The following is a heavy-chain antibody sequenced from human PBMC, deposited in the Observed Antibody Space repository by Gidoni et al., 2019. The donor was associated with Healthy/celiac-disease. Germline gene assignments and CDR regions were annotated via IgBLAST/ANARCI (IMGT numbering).Heavy chain of an antibody. CDR1: GGSISSYS. CDR2: IIYSGST. J-gene: IGHJ6*02. Sequence: PGLVKPSETLSLTCTVSGGSISSYSWSWIRPPPGKGLEWIGYIIYSGSTNYHPSLKSRVTISVDTSKNQFSLKLSSVTAADTAVYYCARLAITRNPLAAAASNPYYYYGMDVWGQGTTVTVSS. CDR3: ARLAITRNPLAAAASNPYYYYGMDV. V-gene: IGHV4-59*08. D-gene: IGHD6-13*01.